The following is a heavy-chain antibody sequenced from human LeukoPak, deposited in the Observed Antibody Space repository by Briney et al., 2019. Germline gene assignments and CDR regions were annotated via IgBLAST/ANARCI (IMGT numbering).Heavy chain of an antibody. CDR2: IYPGDSDT. CDR1: GYSFTSYW. Sequence: GESLKISCKGSGYSFTSYWIGWVRQMPGKGPEWMGIIYPGDSDTRYSPSFQGQVTISADKSISTAYLQWSSLKASDTAMYYCARQFRRTYYYDSSGYYPFSYWGQGTLVTVSS. J-gene: IGHJ4*02. D-gene: IGHD3-22*01. V-gene: IGHV5-51*01. CDR3: ARQFRRTYYYDSSGYYPFSY.